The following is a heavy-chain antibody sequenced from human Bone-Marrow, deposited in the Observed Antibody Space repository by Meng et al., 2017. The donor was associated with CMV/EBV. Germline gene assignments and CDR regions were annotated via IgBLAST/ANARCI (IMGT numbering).Heavy chain of an antibody. J-gene: IGHJ4*02. V-gene: IGHV3-7*01. CDR1: GFTFSGYW. CDR2: IKQDGSEK. Sequence: GGSLRLSCAASGFTFSGYWMSWVRQAPGKGLEWVANIKQDGSEKYYVDSVKGRFTISRDNAKNSLYLKMNSLRAEDTAVYYCARTFDYWGQGTLVTVSS. CDR3: ARTFDY.